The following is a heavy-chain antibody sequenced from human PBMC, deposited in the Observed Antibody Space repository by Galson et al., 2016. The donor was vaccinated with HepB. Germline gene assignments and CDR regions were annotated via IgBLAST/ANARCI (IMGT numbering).Heavy chain of an antibody. J-gene: IGHJ4*02. CDR2: IFGGGST. V-gene: IGHV3-53*01. CDR3: TRDLHGDGPNPAVHRGDY. Sequence: SLRLSCAVPGFTLNTNNMTWVRQAPGKGLEWVSVIFGGGSTYYADSVAGRFIISKDDSQNIVYLQMKSLTADDTAVYYYTRDLHGDGPNPAVHRGDYWGQGTLVTVSS. D-gene: IGHD3-10*01. CDR1: GFTLNTNN.